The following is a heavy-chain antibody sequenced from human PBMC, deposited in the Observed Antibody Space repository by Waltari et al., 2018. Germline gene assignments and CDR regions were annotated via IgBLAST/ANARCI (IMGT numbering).Heavy chain of an antibody. V-gene: IGHV4-4*07. CDR1: GGSISSYY. D-gene: IGHD2-2*01. CDR2: IYTSGST. J-gene: IGHJ4*02. CDR3: ARDFPPQLPPFDY. Sequence: QVQLQESGPGLVKPSETLSLTCTVSGGSISSYYWTWMRPPAGKGLEWIGRIYTSGSTNYNPSLKSRVTMSVDTSKNQFSLKLSSVAAADTAVYYCARDFPPQLPPFDYWGQGTLVTVSS.